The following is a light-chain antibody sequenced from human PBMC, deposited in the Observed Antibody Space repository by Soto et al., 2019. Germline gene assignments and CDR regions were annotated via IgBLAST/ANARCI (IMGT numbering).Light chain of an antibody. Sequence: QSVLTQPASVSGSPGQSITISCTGTSSDIGGYDYVSWYQQHPDKAPKLMIYEVTNRPSGVSNRFSGSKSGNTASLTISGLQAEDEAEYYCSSHTCGSTQVFGTGTKVTVL. CDR3: SSHTCGSTQV. CDR1: SSDIGGYDY. J-gene: IGLJ1*01. CDR2: EVT. V-gene: IGLV2-14*01.